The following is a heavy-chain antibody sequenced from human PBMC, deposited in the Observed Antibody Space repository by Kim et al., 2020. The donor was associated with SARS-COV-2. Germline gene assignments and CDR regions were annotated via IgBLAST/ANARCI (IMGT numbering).Heavy chain of an antibody. V-gene: IGHV4-39*07. D-gene: IGHD2-15*01. J-gene: IGHJ5*02. CDR1: GGSISSSSYY. CDR3: ARGGDIVVVYGWNWFDP. CDR2: IYYSGST. Sequence: SETLSLTCTVSGGSISSSSYYWGWIRQPPGKGLEWIGSIYYSGSTYYNPSLKSRVTISVDTSKNQFSLKLSSVTAADTAVYYCARGGDIVVVYGWNWFDPWGQGTLVTVSS.